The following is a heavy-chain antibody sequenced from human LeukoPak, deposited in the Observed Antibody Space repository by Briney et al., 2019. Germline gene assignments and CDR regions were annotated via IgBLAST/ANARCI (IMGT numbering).Heavy chain of an antibody. CDR3: ARTNIVVVVAATPSLGWFDP. J-gene: IGHJ5*02. V-gene: IGHV4-34*01. CDR2: INHSGST. D-gene: IGHD2-15*01. CDR1: GGSFSGYC. Sequence: SETLSLTCAVYGGSFSGYCWSWIRQPPGKGLEWIGEINHSGSTNYNPSLKSRVTISVDTSKNQFSLKLSSVTAADTAVYYCARTNIVVVVAATPSLGWFDPWGQGTLVTVSS.